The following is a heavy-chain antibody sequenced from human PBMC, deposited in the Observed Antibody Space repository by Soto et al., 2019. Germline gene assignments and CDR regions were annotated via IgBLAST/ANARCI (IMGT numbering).Heavy chain of an antibody. J-gene: IGHJ6*04. CDR1: GYTFSSND. D-gene: IGHD3-9*01. CDR3: ARGSWCGDLGNFDYALEV. CDR2: MNPNSGNT. V-gene: IGHV1-8*01. Sequence: ASVKVSCKASGYTFSSNDINWVRQAPGQGLEWMGWMNPNSGNTDYAQKFRGRVTMTTNTSISTAYMELSSLRSEDTAVYYCARGSWCGDLGNFDYALEVGGKGTTFTFSS.